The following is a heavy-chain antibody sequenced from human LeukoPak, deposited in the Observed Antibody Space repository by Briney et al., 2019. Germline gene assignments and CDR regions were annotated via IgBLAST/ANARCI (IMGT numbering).Heavy chain of an antibody. Sequence: GGSLRLSCAASGFTFSSYWMHWVRQAPGKGLEYVSAISSNGGSTYYANSVKGRFTISRDNSKNTLYLQMGSLRAEDMAVYYCARLAVAGTEFDYWGQGTLVTVSS. CDR2: ISSNGGST. V-gene: IGHV3-64*01. CDR3: ARLAVAGTEFDY. J-gene: IGHJ4*02. D-gene: IGHD6-19*01. CDR1: GFTFSSYW.